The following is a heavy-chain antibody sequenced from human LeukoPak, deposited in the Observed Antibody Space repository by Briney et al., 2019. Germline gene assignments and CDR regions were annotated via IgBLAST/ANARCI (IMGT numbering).Heavy chain of an antibody. CDR2: IYHSGST. CDR1: GYSISSGYY. CDR3: ARAIVGATETDWFDP. J-gene: IGHJ5*02. V-gene: IGHV4-38-2*02. D-gene: IGHD1-26*01. Sequence: PSETLSLTCTVSGYSISSGYYWGWIRQPPGKGLEWIGSIYHSGSTYYNPSLKSRVTISVDTSKNQFSLKLSSVTAADTAVYYCARAIVGATETDWFDPWGQGTLVTVSS.